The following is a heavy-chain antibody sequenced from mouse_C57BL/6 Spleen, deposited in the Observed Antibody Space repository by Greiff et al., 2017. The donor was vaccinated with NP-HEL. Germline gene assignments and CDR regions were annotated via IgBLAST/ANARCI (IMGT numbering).Heavy chain of an antibody. CDR1: GYAFSSSW. V-gene: IGHV1-82*01. Sequence: VKLKQSGPELVKPGASVKISCKASGYAFSSSWMNWVKQRPGKGLEWIGRIYPGDGDTNYNGKFKGKATLTADKSSSTAYMQLSSLTSEDSAVYFCARRGGGNYAMDYWGQGTSVTVSS. CDR3: ARRGGGNYAMDY. CDR2: IYPGDGDT. J-gene: IGHJ4*01.